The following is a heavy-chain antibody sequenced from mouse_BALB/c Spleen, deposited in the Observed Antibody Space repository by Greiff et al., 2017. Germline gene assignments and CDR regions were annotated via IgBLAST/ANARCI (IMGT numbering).Heavy chain of an antibody. J-gene: IGHJ1*01. CDR3: SRDTYGNYGYFDV. CDR1: GFSLTGYG. V-gene: IGHV2-6-7*01. D-gene: IGHD2-1*01. Sequence: QVQLKQSGPGLVAPSQSLSITCTVSGFSLTGYGVNWVRQPPGKGLEWLGMIWGDGSTDYNSALKSRLSISKDNSKSQVFLKMNSLQTDDTARYYCSRDTYGNYGYFDVWGAGTTVTVSS. CDR2: IWGDGST.